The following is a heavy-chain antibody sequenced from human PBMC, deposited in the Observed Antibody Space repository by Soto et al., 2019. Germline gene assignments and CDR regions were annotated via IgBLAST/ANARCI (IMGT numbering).Heavy chain of an antibody. CDR3: ARSAGDFWSGFFPYYYMEV. J-gene: IGHJ6*03. Sequence: GGSLRLSCAASGFTFSSYGMHWVRQAPGKGLEWVAVISDDGSNKYYADSVKGRFTISRDNSKNSLYLQMNSLRAEDTAVYYCARSAGDFWSGFFPYYYMEVWGKGSTVTVSS. V-gene: IGHV3-30*03. D-gene: IGHD3-3*01. CDR1: GFTFSSYG. CDR2: ISDDGSNK.